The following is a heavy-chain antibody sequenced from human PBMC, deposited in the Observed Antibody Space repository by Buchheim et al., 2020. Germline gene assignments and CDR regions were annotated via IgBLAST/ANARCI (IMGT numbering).Heavy chain of an antibody. CDR3: ARGRSPGYYYYYGMDV. V-gene: IGHV4-34*01. CDR1: GGSFSGYY. J-gene: IGHJ6*02. CDR2: INHSGST. Sequence: QVQLQQWGAGLLKPSETLSLTCAVYGGSFSGYYWSWIRQPPGKGLEWIGEINHSGSTNYNPSLQSRVTISVDTSKNQFFLKLSSVTAADTAVYYCARGRSPGYYYYYGMDVWGQGTT.